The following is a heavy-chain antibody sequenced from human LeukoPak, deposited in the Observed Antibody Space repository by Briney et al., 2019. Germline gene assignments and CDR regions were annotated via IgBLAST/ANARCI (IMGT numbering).Heavy chain of an antibody. CDR1: GGSISSYY. D-gene: IGHD1-14*01. Sequence: PSETLTLTCTVSGGSISSYYWSWIRQPPGKGLEWIGYIYYSGSTNYNPSLKSRVTISVDTSKNQFSLKLSSVTAADTAVYYCALIEKAAGITGTYWGQGTLVTVSS. CDR2: IYYSGST. V-gene: IGHV4-59*01. J-gene: IGHJ4*02. CDR3: ALIEKAAGITGTY.